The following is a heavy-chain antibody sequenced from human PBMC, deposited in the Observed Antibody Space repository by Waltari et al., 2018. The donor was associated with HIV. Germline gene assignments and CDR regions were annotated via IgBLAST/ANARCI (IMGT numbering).Heavy chain of an antibody. Sequence: VRLQESGPSEVKPSETLSLTCRVSGYSISAGYYWGWIRQSPGKGLEWIGTMFHRGNPYYNPSLQSRVSMSIASSKTQFSLTLTSVTAADTAMYYCATVSTITTEKYFDYWGRGMLVTV. V-gene: IGHV4-38-2*01. J-gene: IGHJ4*01. D-gene: IGHD5-12*01. CDR2: MFHRGNP. CDR3: ATVSTITTEKYFDY. CDR1: GYSISAGYY.